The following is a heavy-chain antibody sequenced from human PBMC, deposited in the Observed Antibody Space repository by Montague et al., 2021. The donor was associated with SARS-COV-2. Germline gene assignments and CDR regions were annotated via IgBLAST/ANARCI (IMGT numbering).Heavy chain of an antibody. V-gene: IGHV4-39*01. J-gene: IGHJ4*02. CDR3: ARHRRYDVVTYYPDF. Sequence: SETLSLTCSVSGGSFDSDNFFWGWIRQPPGKRLEWIGVISNGGRTFDNPSLKSRVTISVHTSRNQLSLNVKSVTAADTAVYYCARHRRYDVVTYYPDFWSQGILVTVSS. D-gene: IGHD3-9*01. CDR2: ISNGGRT. CDR1: GGSFDSDNFF.